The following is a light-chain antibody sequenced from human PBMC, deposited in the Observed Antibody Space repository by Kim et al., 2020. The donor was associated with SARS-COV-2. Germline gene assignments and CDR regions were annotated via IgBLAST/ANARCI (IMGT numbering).Light chain of an antibody. V-gene: IGKV1-5*03. J-gene: IGKJ2*01. CDR1: QSFGNW. CDR2: KAS. Sequence: SASVGDTVTINCRASQSFGNWLAWFQQKPGRAPRVLIYKASNLETGVPARFIGSGSETDFTLTIRNLQPEDIATYYCQQYNSFPYTFGQGTKLEI. CDR3: QQYNSFPYT.